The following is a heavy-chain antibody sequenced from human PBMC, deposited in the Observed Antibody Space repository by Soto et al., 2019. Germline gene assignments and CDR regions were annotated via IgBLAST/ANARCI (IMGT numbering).Heavy chain of an antibody. J-gene: IGHJ5*02. CDR3: TKTFISATGANWSDP. Sequence: EVQLLESGGTLVQPGGSLRLSCEASGFRIDSYAMVWARQAPGKGLEWVSGISGSGATTHYANSVKGRFTVSRDNSRNTVNLEMNSLRAEDTAVYYCTKTFISATGANWSDPWGQGTRVTVSS. V-gene: IGHV3-23*01. CDR2: ISGSGATT. D-gene: IGHD6-13*01. CDR1: GFRIDSYA.